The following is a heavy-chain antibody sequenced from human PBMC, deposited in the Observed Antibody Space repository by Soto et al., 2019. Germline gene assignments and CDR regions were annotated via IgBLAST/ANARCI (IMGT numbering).Heavy chain of an antibody. CDR1: GSLFGTFA. J-gene: IGHJ5*02. CDR3: AKSREVTYYDFWSGSGNWFDP. Sequence: EVQLLESGGGLVSPGGSLRLSVEPSGSLFGTFAMAGARQGPGKGLEWASGISGSGGSTYYADSVKGRFTISRDNSKNTLYLQMNSLRAEDAAVYYCAKSREVTYYDFWSGSGNWFDPWGQGTLVTVSS. V-gene: IGHV3-23*01. D-gene: IGHD3-3*01. CDR2: ISGSGGST.